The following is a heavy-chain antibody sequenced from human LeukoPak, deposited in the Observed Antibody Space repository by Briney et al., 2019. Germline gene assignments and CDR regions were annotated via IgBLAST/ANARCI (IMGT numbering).Heavy chain of an antibody. J-gene: IGHJ5*02. V-gene: IGHV3-53*04. CDR1: GFTVSSYY. CDR3: ARDRYSSSSFWFDP. Sequence: GGSLRPSCAASGFTVSSYYMSWVRQAPGKGLEWVSVIYSGGSTYYADSVKGRFTISRHNSKNTLYLQMNSLRTEDTAVYYCARDRYSSSSFWFDPWGQGTLVTVSS. D-gene: IGHD6-6*01. CDR2: IYSGGST.